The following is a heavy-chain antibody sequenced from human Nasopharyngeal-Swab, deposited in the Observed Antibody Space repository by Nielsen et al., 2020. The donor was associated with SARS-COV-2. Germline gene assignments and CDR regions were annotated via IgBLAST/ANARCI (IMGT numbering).Heavy chain of an antibody. CDR3: AKDKVALSGYYYGMDV. D-gene: IGHD5-12*01. CDR2: ISWNSGSI. V-gene: IGHV3-9*01. CDR1: GFTFDDYA. Sequence: LKISCAASGFTFDDYAMHWVRQAPGKGLEWVSGISWNSGSIGYADSVKGRFTISRDNAKNSLYLQMNSLRAEDTALYYCAKDKVALSGYYYGMDVWGQGTTVTVSS. J-gene: IGHJ6*02.